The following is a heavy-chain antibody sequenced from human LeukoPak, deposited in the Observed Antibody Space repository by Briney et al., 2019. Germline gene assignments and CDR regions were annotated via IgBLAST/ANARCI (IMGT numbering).Heavy chain of an antibody. Sequence: SQTLSLTCTVSGGSISSGGYYWSWIRQPPGKGLEWIGYIYHSGSTYYNPSLKSRVTISVDRSKNQFSLKLSSVTAADTAVYYCARGAAVFAEYFQHWGQGTLVTVSS. J-gene: IGHJ1*01. D-gene: IGHD6-13*01. CDR1: GGSISSGGYY. V-gene: IGHV4-30-2*01. CDR3: ARGAAVFAEYFQH. CDR2: IYHSGST.